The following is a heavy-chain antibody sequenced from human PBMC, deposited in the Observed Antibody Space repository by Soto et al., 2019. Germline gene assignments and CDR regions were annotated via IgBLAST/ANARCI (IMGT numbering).Heavy chain of an antibody. J-gene: IGHJ4*02. V-gene: IGHV3-7*01. CDR1: GFTFSSYW. Sequence: EVQLVESGGGLVQPGGSLRLSCSASGFTFSSYWMSWVRQAPGKGLEWVANLKQDGSEKYYVDSVKGRFTISRDNAKNSLYLQMNSLRAEDTAVYFCARPAVYCSGGSCFPFIYWGQGTLVTVSS. D-gene: IGHD2-15*01. CDR3: ARPAVYCSGGSCFPFIY. CDR2: LKQDGSEK.